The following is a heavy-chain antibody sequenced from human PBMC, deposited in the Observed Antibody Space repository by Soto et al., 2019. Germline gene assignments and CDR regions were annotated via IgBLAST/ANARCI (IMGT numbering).Heavy chain of an antibody. D-gene: IGHD3-10*01. CDR1: GFTFSTYP. Sequence: PGGSLRLSCAASGFTFSTYPMHWVRQGPGTGLEWVSSISSFSNYMYYTDSVKGRFTISRDNARNSLYLQMNSLRAEDTAVYYCGRPGGYSKTPQTQRPYIWAVGAQGTPAPFSS. CDR2: ISSFSNYM. CDR3: GRPGGYSKTPQTQRPYIWAV. V-gene: IGHV3-21*01. J-gene: IGHJ1*01.